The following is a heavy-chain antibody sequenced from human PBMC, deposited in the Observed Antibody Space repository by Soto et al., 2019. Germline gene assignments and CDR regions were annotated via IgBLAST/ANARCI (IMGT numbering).Heavy chain of an antibody. Sequence: PGGSLRLSCAASGFTFSSYSMNWVRQAPGKGLEWVSSISENSAYIYYADSVKGRFTISRDNAKNSLYLQMTSLRAEDTAVYYCASSRAGPVVGTPNYWGQGTLVTVPQ. CDR2: ISENSAYI. V-gene: IGHV3-21*01. D-gene: IGHD2-15*01. CDR1: GFTFSSYS. CDR3: ASSRAGPVVGTPNY. J-gene: IGHJ4*02.